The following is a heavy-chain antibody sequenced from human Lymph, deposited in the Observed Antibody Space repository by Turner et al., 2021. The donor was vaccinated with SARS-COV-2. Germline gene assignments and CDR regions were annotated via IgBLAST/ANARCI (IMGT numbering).Heavy chain of an antibody. CDR3: ARDIPTTADYFDY. D-gene: IGHD4-17*01. CDR2: ISSSSSYI. Sequence: EVQLVESGGGLVKPGGSLRLACAAYGFTFSTYSMNWVRQAPGKGLDWISSISSSSSYIYYADSVKGRFTISRDDAKNSLYLQMNSLRAEDTAVYYCARDIPTTADYFDYWGQGTLVTVSS. J-gene: IGHJ4*02. CDR1: GFTFSTYS. V-gene: IGHV3-21*01.